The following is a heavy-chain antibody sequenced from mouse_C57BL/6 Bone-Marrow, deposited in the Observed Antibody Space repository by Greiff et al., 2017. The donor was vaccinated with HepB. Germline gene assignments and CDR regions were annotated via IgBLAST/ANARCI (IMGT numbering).Heavy chain of an antibody. CDR3: ARSYGPWFAY. J-gene: IGHJ3*01. CDR1: GYTFTSYW. CDR2: IDPSDSYT. Sequence: QVQLQQPGAELVMPGASVKLSCKASGYTFTSYWMHWVKQRPGQGLEWIGEIDPSDSYTNYNQKFKGKSTLTVDKSSSTAYMQLSSLPSEDSAVYYCARSYGPWFAYWGQGTLVTVSA. V-gene: IGHV1-69*01. D-gene: IGHD1-1*02.